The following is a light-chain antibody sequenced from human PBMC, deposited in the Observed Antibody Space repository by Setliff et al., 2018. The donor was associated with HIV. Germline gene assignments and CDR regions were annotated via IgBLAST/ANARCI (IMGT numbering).Light chain of an antibody. CDR3: QSFDNTLGASGV. V-gene: IGLV1-40*01. Sequence: QSALTQPPSVSGAPGQTVAISCTGTTSNIGAGYDVHWYQQFPGEAPRLLIYRNVNRPSGVPDRYSGSKSGTSASLAITGLQAEDEALYYCQSFDNTLGASGVFGGETKVTVL. CDR1: TSNIGAGYD. J-gene: IGLJ3*02. CDR2: RNV.